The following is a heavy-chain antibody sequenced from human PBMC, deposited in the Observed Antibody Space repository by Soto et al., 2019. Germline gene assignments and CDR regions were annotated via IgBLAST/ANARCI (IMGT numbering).Heavy chain of an antibody. Sequence: HVQLVQSGAEVKKPGASVKVSCKASGYTFTSYDINWVRQATGQGLEWMGWMNPNRGNTGYAQKFQGRATMTSNTSISTAYMELSSLRSEDTAVYYCARGSAWGRQWLVRYWGQGTLVTVSS. CDR3: ARGSAWGRQWLVRY. V-gene: IGHV1-8*01. CDR1: GYTFTSYD. D-gene: IGHD6-19*01. CDR2: MNPNRGNT. J-gene: IGHJ4*02.